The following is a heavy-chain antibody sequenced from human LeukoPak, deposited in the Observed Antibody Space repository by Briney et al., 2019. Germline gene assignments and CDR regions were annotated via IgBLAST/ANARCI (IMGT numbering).Heavy chain of an antibody. V-gene: IGHV4-59*01. CDR3: ARSQKRTTGTTFYGMDV. CDR2: IFYSGST. D-gene: IGHD1-1*01. Sequence: SETLSLTCIVSGGSISNYYWSWIRQPPGKGLEWIGYIFYSGSTNYNPSLKSRVTISVDTSKNQFSLKLSSVTAADTAVYYCARSQKRTTGTTFYGMDVWGKGTTVTVSS. J-gene: IGHJ6*04. CDR1: GGSISNYY.